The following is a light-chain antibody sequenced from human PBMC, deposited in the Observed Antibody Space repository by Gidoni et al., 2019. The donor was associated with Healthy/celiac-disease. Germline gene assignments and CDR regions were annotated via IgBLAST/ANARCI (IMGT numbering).Light chain of an antibody. V-gene: IGLV2-14*01. CDR3: SSYTSSSTLYV. CDR2: EVS. J-gene: IGLJ1*01. CDR1: SSDVGGYNY. Sequence: QSALTQPASVSGSPGQSITISCTGTSSDVGGYNYVSWYQQHPGKAPKLMIYEVSNRPSGVSNRFSGSKSGNTASLTISGLQAEDEADYYCSSYTSSSTLYVFATGTNVTV.